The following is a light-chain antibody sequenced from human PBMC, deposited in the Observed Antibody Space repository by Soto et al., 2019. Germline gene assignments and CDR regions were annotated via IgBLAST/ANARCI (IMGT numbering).Light chain of an antibody. V-gene: IGLV2-11*01. J-gene: IGLJ2*01. CDR1: NSDVGTYNY. CDR3: CSYAGSSSFRVL. CDR2: DVT. Sequence: QSVLTQPRSVSGSPGQSVTISCTGTNSDVGTYNYVSWYQQHPGKAPKLIIYDVTKRPSGVPDRSSGSKSGNTASLIISGLQAADEAEYYCCCCSYAGSSSFRVLFGGGTQLTVL.